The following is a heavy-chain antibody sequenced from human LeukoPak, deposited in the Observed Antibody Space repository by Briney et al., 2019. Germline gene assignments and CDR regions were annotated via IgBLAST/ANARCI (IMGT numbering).Heavy chain of an antibody. Sequence: SETLSLTCSVSGGSISSLYWSWIRQPPGKGLEWIGYIYYPGSTNYNPSLKSRVTMFVDMSKNQFSLRLSSVTAADTAVYYCARHRAYSSSSPFDYWGQGTLVTVS. CDR2: IYYPGST. V-gene: IGHV4-59*08. D-gene: IGHD6-6*01. J-gene: IGHJ4*02. CDR3: ARHRAYSSSSPFDY. CDR1: GGSISSLY.